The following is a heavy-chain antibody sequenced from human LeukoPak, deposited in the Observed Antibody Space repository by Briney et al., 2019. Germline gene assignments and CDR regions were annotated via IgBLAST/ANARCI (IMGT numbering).Heavy chain of an antibody. CDR3: AKAPGWELLPADY. V-gene: IGHV3-23*01. D-gene: IGHD1-26*01. Sequence: GGSLRLSCAASGFTFSSYAMGWVRQAPGKGLEWVSAISGSGGSTYYADSVKGRFTISRDNSKNTLYLQMNSLRAEDTAVYYCAKAPGWELLPADYWGQGTLVTVSS. J-gene: IGHJ4*02. CDR2: ISGSGGST. CDR1: GFTFSSYA.